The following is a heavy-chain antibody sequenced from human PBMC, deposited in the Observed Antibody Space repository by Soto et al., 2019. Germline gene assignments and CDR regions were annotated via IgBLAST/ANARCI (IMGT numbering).Heavy chain of an antibody. CDR1: GFTFSNYD. CDR3: ARELHGGSYGMDV. J-gene: IGHJ6*02. Sequence: GGSLRLSCAAPGFTFSNYDMHWVRQVTGKGLEWVSGITTAGDTYYPGSVKGRFTISREKAKNSLYLQMNSLSAGDTAVYYCARELHGGSYGMDVWGQGTTVTVS. V-gene: IGHV3-13*01. CDR2: ITTAGDT.